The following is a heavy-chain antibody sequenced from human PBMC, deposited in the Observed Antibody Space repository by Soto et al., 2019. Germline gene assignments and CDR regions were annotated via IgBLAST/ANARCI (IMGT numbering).Heavy chain of an antibody. CDR1: GFSLSTGGVG. J-gene: IGHJ4*02. Sequence: QITLKESGPTLVKPTQTLTLTCNFSGFSLSTGGVGVAWVRQPPGKALEWLTLIYGNGETRTSPSLENRLTVTKDASKNQVALTMTNMDPVDTATYYCAHLPPFAAYNLDYWGQGIRVTVSS. CDR2: IYGNGET. D-gene: IGHD1-20*01. CDR3: AHLPPFAAYNLDY. V-gene: IGHV2-5*01.